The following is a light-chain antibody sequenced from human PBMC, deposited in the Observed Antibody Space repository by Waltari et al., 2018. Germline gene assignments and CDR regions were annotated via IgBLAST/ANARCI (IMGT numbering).Light chain of an antibody. V-gene: IGLV1-51*02. J-gene: IGLJ7*01. CDR3: GTWDSSLSGAV. CDR2: EDS. Sequence: QSVLTQPPSVSAAPGQRVNIPCSGGRSNIGNNYVSWYRQFPGTAPKPLIDEDSERPSGIPGRFSGSKSGTSATLDIPGLQAGDEADYYCGTWDSSLSGAVFGGGTHLTVL. CDR1: RSNIGNNY.